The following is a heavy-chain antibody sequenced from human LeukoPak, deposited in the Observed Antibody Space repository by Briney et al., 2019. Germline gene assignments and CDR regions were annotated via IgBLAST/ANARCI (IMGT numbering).Heavy chain of an antibody. CDR2: INSSGGST. J-gene: IGHJ3*02. V-gene: IGHV1-46*01. CDR3: ARALARSGYFSPDAFDI. D-gene: IGHD3-22*01. Sequence: ASVKVSCKASGYTFTSYYMHWVRQAPGQGLEWMGIINSSGGSTSYAQKFQGRVTMTRDTSTSTVYMELSSLRSEDTAVYYCARALARSGYFSPDAFDIWGQGTMVTVSS. CDR1: GYTFTSYY.